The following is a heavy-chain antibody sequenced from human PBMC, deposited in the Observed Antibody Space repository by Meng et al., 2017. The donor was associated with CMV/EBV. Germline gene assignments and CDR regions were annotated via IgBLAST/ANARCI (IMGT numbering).Heavy chain of an antibody. CDR2: ISYDGSNK. J-gene: IGHJ6*02. CDR3: ARVLRSWYVYYGMDV. D-gene: IGHD6-13*01. CDR1: GFTFSSYA. V-gene: IGHV3-30*04. Sequence: GGSLRLSCAASGFTFSSYAMHWVRQAPGKGLEWVAVISYDGSNKYYADSVKGRFTISRDNSKNTLYLQMNSLRAEDTAVYYCARVLRSWYVYYGMDVWGQGTTVTVSS.